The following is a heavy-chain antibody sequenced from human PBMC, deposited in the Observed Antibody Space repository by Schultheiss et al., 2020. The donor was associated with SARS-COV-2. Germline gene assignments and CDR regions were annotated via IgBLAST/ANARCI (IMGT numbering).Heavy chain of an antibody. V-gene: IGHV4-61*02. D-gene: IGHD6-19*01. CDR3: AGSIAVAGMWRYYCYYGMDV. Sequence: SETLSLTCTVSGGSISSGSYYWSWIRQPAGKGLEWIGRIYTSGSTNYNPSLKSRVTISVYRSQNQFSLKLSSVTAADTAVYYCAGSIAVAGMWRYYCYYGMDVWGQGTMVTVSS. CDR2: IYTSGST. J-gene: IGHJ6*02. CDR1: GGSISSGSYY.